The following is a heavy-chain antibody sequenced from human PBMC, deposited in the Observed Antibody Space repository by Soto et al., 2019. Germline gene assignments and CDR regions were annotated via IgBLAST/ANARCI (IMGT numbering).Heavy chain of an antibody. V-gene: IGHV1-69*01. CDR1: GGTFTKYA. J-gene: IGHJ3*01. Sequence: QVQLVQSGAAVRKPGSSVKVSCKASGGTFTKYAITWVRQAPRQGLEWMGGIVPLPGTTTYAQKFRGRVTISADESTSPAYLELSSLRSEDTAVYYCASGVGGLGGSSGWPDYAFDVWGQGTMVIVSS. CDR2: IVPLPGTT. D-gene: IGHD6-19*01. CDR3: ASGVGGLGGSSGWPDYAFDV.